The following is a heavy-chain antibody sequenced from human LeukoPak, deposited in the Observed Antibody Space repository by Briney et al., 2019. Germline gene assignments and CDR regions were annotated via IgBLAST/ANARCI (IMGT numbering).Heavy chain of an antibody. V-gene: IGHV3-7*01. Sequence: GGSLRLSCAASGFTFSSYWMSWVRQAPGKGLEWVANIKQDGSEKYYVDSVKGRFTISRDNARNSLYLQMNSLRAEDTAVYYCARVGYNWKYYFDYWGQGTLVTVSS. J-gene: IGHJ4*02. CDR2: IKQDGSEK. CDR1: GFTFSSYW. CDR3: ARVGYNWKYYFDY. D-gene: IGHD1-20*01.